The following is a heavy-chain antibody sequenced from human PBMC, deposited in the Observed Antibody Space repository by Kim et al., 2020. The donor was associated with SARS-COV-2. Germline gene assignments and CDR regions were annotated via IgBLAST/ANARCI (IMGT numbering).Heavy chain of an antibody. V-gene: IGHV5-51*01. Sequence: SPSFQGQVTISADKSISTAYLQWSSLKASDTAMYYCARGEWELPPGAFDIWGQGTMVTVSS. J-gene: IGHJ3*02. CDR3: ARGEWELPPGAFDI. D-gene: IGHD1-26*01.